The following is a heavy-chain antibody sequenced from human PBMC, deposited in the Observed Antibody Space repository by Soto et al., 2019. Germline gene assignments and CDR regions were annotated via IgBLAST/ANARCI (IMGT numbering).Heavy chain of an antibody. J-gene: IGHJ4*02. CDR2: ITSSGDSI. V-gene: IGHV3-48*02. D-gene: IGHD2-21*02. Sequence: GGSLRLSCAASGFRFGEHSMNWVRQAPGKGLEWLSYITSSGDSIYYADSVKGRFTVSRDNAKNSLFLHMNSLRDDTAVYYCAGLPKGSMVTSWGQGTLVTVSS. CDR1: GFRFGEHS. CDR3: AGLPKGSMVTS.